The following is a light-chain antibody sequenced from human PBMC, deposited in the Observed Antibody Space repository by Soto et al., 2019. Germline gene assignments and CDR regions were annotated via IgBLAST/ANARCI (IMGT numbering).Light chain of an antibody. CDR3: HQYASSPLT. CDR2: GAS. Sequence: EIVLTQSPGTLSLSPGERATLSCRASQSVGSNYLAWYQQTPGQAPRLLIHGASTRATGIPDRFSGSGSGTDFTFTLGRLESEDSAVYYCHQYASSPLTFGQGTRLEIK. V-gene: IGKV3-20*01. CDR1: QSVGSNY. J-gene: IGKJ5*01.